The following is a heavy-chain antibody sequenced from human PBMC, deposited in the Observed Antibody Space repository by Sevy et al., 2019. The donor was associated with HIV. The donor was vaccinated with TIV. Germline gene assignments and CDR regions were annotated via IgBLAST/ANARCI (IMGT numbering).Heavy chain of an antibody. CDR2: ISGLTNYI. J-gene: IGHJ4*02. CDR3: ARRSSGWDYFDY. CDR1: GFAFSDYY. Sequence: GSLRLCCAASGFAFSDYYMNWIRQAPGKGLEWVSCISGLTNYINYADSVKGRFTISRDNAKNSVYLQMNSLRAEDTAVYYCARRSSGWDYFDYWGQGTPVTVSS. V-gene: IGHV3-11*06. D-gene: IGHD6-19*01.